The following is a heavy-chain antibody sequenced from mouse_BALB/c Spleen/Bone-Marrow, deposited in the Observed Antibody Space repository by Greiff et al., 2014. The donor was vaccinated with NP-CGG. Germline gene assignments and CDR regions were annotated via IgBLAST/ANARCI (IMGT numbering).Heavy chain of an antibody. Sequence: SGAELVRPGASVTLSCKASGYTFTGYEMHWVKQTPVHGLEWIGAIDPETGGTAYNQKFKGKATLTADKSSSTAYMELRSLTSEDSAVYYCTSYDWFAYWGQGTLVTVSA. CDR3: TSYDWFAY. V-gene: IGHV1-15*01. J-gene: IGHJ3*01. D-gene: IGHD2-12*01. CDR2: IDPETGGT. CDR1: GYTFTGYE.